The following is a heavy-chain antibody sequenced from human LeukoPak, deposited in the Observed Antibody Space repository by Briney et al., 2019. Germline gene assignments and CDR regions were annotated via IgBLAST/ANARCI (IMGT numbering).Heavy chain of an antibody. CDR2: ISGSGAYT. V-gene: IGHV3-23*01. CDR1: GFXFXNYA. D-gene: IGHD3-3*01. J-gene: IGHJ3*01. CDR3: TKDTIFDL. Sequence: TGGSLRLSCAASGFXFXNYAMSXXXXAPGXGLEWVSVISGSGAYTYYTDSVKGRFTISRDNSKNTVYLQMNSLRAEDTAVYFCTKDTIFDLWGQGTMVTVSS.